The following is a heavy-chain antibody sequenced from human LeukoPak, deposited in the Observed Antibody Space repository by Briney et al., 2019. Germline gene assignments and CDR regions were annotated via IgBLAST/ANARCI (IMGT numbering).Heavy chain of an antibody. CDR3: ATYSSLNRREFQY. CDR2: INSRGNYI. V-gene: IGHV3-21*01. D-gene: IGHD3-22*01. CDR1: GFSVRSNY. J-gene: IGHJ1*01. Sequence: GGSLRLSCAASGFSVRSNYMSWARQAPGKGLEWVSSINSRGNYIYYSDSLKGRFTISRDNAKNSLYLQMNSLRAEDTAVYYCATYSSLNRREFQYWGQGTLLTVSS.